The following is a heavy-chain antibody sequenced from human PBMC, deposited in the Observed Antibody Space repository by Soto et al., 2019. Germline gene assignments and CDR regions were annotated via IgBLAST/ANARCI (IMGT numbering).Heavy chain of an antibody. CDR3: AITYYYDSSGYYYNGDAFDI. V-gene: IGHV5-51*01. CDR1: GYSFTSYW. J-gene: IGHJ3*02. D-gene: IGHD3-22*01. CDR2: IYPGDSDT. Sequence: GESLKISCKGSGYSFTSYWIGWVRQMPGKGLEWMGIIYPGDSDTRHSPSFQGQVTISADKSISTAYLQWSSLKASDTAMYYCAITYYYDSSGYYYNGDAFDIWGQGTMVTV.